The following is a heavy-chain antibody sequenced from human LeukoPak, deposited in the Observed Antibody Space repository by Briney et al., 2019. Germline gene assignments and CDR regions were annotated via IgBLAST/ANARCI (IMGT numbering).Heavy chain of an antibody. J-gene: IGHJ5*02. CDR1: GGSISSYY. V-gene: IGHV4-59*01. CDR2: IYYSGST. Sequence: SETLSLTCTVSGGSISSYYWSWIRQPPGKGLEWIGYIYYSGSTNYNPSLKSRVTISVDTSKNQFSLKLSSVTAADTAVCYCARAYCGGDCYEGWFDPWGQGTLVTVSS. D-gene: IGHD2-21*02. CDR3: ARAYCGGDCYEGWFDP.